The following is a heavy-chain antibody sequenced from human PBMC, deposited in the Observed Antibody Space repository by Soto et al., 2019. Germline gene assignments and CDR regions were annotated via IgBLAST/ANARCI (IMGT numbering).Heavy chain of an antibody. CDR1: GFTFSSYN. CDR3: ARDASSGWYPYYYGMDV. CDR2: ISSSSSTI. J-gene: IGHJ6*02. D-gene: IGHD6-19*01. Sequence: EVQLVESGGGLVQPGGSLRLSCAASGFTFSSYNMIWVRQAPGKGLEWVSYISSSSSTIYYADSVKGRFTISRDNAKNSLYLQMNSLRDEDTAVYYCARDASSGWYPYYYGMDVWGQGTTVTVSS. V-gene: IGHV3-48*02.